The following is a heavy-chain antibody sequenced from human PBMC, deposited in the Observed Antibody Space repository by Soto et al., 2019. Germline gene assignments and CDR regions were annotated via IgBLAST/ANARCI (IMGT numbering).Heavy chain of an antibody. V-gene: IGHV3-7*01. CDR2: IKQDGSEK. CDR3: ARDLIPAAGFDY. CDR1: GFTFSRSW. D-gene: IGHD6-13*01. J-gene: IGHJ4*02. Sequence: EVQLVESGGGLVQPGGSLRLSCAASGFTFSRSWMSWVRQAPGKGLEWVAKIKQDGSEKYYVEAVKGRFTISRDNAKNSLYLQMNSLRADDTAVYFCARDLIPAAGFDYGGQGTLVTVSS.